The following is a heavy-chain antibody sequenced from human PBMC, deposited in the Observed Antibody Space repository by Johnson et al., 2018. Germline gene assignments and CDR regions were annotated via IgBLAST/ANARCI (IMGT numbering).Heavy chain of an antibody. Sequence: VQLVESGGGLIQPGGSLRLSCAASGFTVSSNYMSWVRQAPGKGLEWVSVIYSGGSTYYADSVKGRFTISRDNSKNTLYLQMNSLRAEDTAGYYCARSHTNYDILTGYYDYGMDVWGQGTTVTVSS. V-gene: IGHV3-53*01. D-gene: IGHD3-9*01. CDR2: IYSGGST. J-gene: IGHJ6*02. CDR3: ARSHTNYDILTGYYDYGMDV. CDR1: GFTVSSNY.